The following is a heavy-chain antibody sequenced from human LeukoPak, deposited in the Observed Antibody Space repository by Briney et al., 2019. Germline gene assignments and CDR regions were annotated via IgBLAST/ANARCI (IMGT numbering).Heavy chain of an antibody. CDR3: AREYDFWSGSDY. V-gene: IGHV4-59*12. D-gene: IGHD3-3*01. CDR2: IYYSGGT. Sequence: PSETLSLTCTVSGGSISSYYWSWIRQPPGKGLEWIGYIYYSGGTHYNPSLKSRVTMSVDTSKNQFSLKLSSVTAADTAVYYCAREYDFWSGSDYWGQGTLVTVSS. CDR1: GGSISSYY. J-gene: IGHJ4*02.